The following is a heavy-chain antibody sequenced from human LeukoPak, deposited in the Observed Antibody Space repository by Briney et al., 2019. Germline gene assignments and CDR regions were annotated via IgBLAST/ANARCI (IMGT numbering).Heavy chain of an antibody. J-gene: IGHJ4*02. D-gene: IGHD3-3*01. V-gene: IGHV3-23*01. CDR3: AKGGGYDFSSGYSSPTYFDY. CDR1: GFTFSSHS. CDR2: ISGSGGST. Sequence: GGSLRLSCAVSGFTFSSHSMHWVRQAPGKGLEWVSAISGSGGSTYYADSVKGRFTISRDNSKNTLYLQMNSLRAEDTAVYYGAKGGGYDFSSGYSSPTYFDYWGQGTLVTVSS.